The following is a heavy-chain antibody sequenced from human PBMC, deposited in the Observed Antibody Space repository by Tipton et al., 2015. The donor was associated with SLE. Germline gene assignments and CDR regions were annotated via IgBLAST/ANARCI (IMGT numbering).Heavy chain of an antibody. V-gene: IGHV4-39*07. CDR1: GGSISSSSYY. J-gene: IGHJ4*02. CDR3: ARVVTGTWGY. CDR2: IYYSGST. Sequence: LRLSCTVSGGSISSSSYYWGWIRQPPGKGLEWIGSIYYSGSTYYNPSLKSRVTISVDTSKNQFSLKLSSVTAADTAVYYCARVVTGTWGYWGQGTLVTVSS. D-gene: IGHD1-7*01.